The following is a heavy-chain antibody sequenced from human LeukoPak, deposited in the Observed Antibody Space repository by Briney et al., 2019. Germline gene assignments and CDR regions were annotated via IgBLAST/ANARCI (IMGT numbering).Heavy chain of an antibody. J-gene: IGHJ6*02. Sequence: GGSLRLSCSASGFTFSSYAMHWVRQAPGKGLEWVAVISYDGSNKYYADSVKGRFTISRDNSKNTLYLQMNSLRAEDTAVYYCAKDRGRYFDWLFPYYYYGMDVWGQGTTVTVSS. CDR1: GFTFSSYA. CDR3: AKDRGRYFDWLFPYYYYGMDV. CDR2: ISYDGSNK. D-gene: IGHD3-9*01. V-gene: IGHV3-30*04.